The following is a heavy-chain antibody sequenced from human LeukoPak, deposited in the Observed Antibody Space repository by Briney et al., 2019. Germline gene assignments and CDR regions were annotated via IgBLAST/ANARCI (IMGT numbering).Heavy chain of an antibody. CDR3: ARVQWELRGVGSYFEY. D-gene: IGHD1-26*01. CDR1: GFTFSSYW. J-gene: IGHJ4*02. V-gene: IGHV3-7*01. CDR2: IKQDGSEK. Sequence: PGGSLRLSCVVSGFTFSSYWMSWVRQAPGKGLEWVANIKQDGSEKYYVDSVKGRFTMSSDNAKNSLYLQMNSLRAEDTAVYYCARVQWELRGVGSYFEYWGQGALDTVSS.